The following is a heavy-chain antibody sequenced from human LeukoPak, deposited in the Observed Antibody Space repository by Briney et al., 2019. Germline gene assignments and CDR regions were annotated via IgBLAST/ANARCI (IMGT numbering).Heavy chain of an antibody. V-gene: IGHV4-4*07. CDR3: ARARAGYCSGGSCYNFDY. D-gene: IGHD2-15*01. CDR2: IYTSGST. Sequence: SETLSLTCTVSGGSISSYYWSWIRQPAGKGLEWIGRIYTSGSTNYNPSLKSRVTMSVDTSKNQFSLKLSSVTAADTAVYYCARARAGYCSGGSCYNFDYWGQRTLVTVSS. J-gene: IGHJ4*02. CDR1: GGSISSYY.